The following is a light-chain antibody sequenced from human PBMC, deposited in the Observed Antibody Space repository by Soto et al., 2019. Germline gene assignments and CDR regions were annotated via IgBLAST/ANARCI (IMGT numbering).Light chain of an antibody. J-gene: IGKJ1*01. CDR1: QGIRND. CDR2: AAS. Sequence: AIQMTQSPSSLSASVGDRVTITCRASQGIRNDLGWYQQKPGRAPKLLIYAASSFQSGVPSRFSGSGSGTDFTLTIISLQPEDFATYYCLKDYNYPRTFGQGTKVEIK. V-gene: IGKV1-6*01. CDR3: LKDYNYPRT.